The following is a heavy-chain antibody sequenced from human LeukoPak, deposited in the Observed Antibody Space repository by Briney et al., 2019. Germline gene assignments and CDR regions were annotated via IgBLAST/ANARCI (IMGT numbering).Heavy chain of an antibody. CDR1: GGSISSYY. CDR2: IYYSGST. D-gene: IGHD6-19*01. J-gene: IGHJ4*02. V-gene: IGHV4-59*01. CDR3: ARALLYYGSGFDY. Sequence: SETLSLTCTVSGGSISSYYWSWIRQPPGKGLEWIGYIYYSGSTNYNPSLKSRVTISVDTSKNQFSLKLSSVTAADTAVYYCARALLYYGSGFDYWGQGTLVTVSS.